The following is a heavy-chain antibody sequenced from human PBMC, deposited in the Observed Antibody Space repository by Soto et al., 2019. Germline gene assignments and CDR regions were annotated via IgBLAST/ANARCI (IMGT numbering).Heavy chain of an antibody. Sequence: PGGSLRLSCAASGFTFSSYAMSWVRQAPGKGLEWVANISEDGSEKYWVDSVKGRFSISRDNAKNSLYLQMNSLKVEDTAVYYCATERGDGASDYWGQGTLVTVSS. CDR3: ATERGDGASDY. J-gene: IGHJ4*02. CDR2: ISEDGSEK. CDR1: GFTFSSYA. V-gene: IGHV3-7*01. D-gene: IGHD2-21*02.